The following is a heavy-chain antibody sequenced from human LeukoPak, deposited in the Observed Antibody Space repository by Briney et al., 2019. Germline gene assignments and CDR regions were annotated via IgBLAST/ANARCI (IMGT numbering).Heavy chain of an antibody. CDR2: ISYDGSNK. V-gene: IGHV3-30*03. CDR3: ARAVGATQY. J-gene: IGHJ4*02. Sequence: GGSLRLSCAASGFTFSSYSMNWVRQAPGKGLEWVAVISYDGSNKYYADSVKGRFTISRDNSKNTLYLQMNSLRAEDTAVYYCARAVGATQYWGQGTLVTVSS. CDR1: GFTFSSYS. D-gene: IGHD1-26*01.